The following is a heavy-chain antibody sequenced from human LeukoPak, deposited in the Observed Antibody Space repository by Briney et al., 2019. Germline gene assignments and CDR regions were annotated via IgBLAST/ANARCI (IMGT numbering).Heavy chain of an antibody. CDR1: GGSISSHY. CDR3: ARDYYDSSGAFDP. Sequence: SETLSLTCTVSGGSISSHYWSWIRQPPGKGLEWIGYSYYSGSTNYNPSLKSRVTISVDTSKNQFSLKLSSVTAADTAVYYCARDYYDSSGAFDPWGQGTLVTVSS. CDR2: SYYSGST. V-gene: IGHV4-59*11. J-gene: IGHJ5*02. D-gene: IGHD3-22*01.